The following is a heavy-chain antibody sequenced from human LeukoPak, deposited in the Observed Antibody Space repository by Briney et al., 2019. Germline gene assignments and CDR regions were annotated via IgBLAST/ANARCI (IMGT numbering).Heavy chain of an antibody. V-gene: IGHV3-7*01. Sequence: GGSLRLSCAASGFTFNTHWMIWVRQAPGKGLEWVANVKQDGSEKYYVPAVRGRFTISRDNADNSMYLQMHSLSAEDTAVYYCATGRAAHLFDYCGQRTLVTVSS. J-gene: IGHJ4*01. CDR3: ATGRAAHLFDY. D-gene: IGHD6-6*01. CDR1: GFTFNTHW. CDR2: VKQDGSEK.